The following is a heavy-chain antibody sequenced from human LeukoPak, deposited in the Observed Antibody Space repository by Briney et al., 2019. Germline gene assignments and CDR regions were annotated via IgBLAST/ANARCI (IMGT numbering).Heavy chain of an antibody. J-gene: IGHJ4*02. V-gene: IGHV3-21*04. Sequence: GGSLRLSCAASGFTFSSYSMNWVRKAPGNRLHFHSSISSSSSYIYYADSVKGRFPISRDNAKNSLYLQMNSLRAEDTAVYYCAKARATIYYFDCWGQGTLVTVSS. D-gene: IGHD5-12*01. CDR1: GFTFSSYS. CDR3: AKARATIYYFDC. CDR2: ISSSSSYI.